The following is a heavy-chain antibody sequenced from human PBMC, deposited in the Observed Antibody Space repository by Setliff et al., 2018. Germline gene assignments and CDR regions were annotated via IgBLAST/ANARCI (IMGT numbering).Heavy chain of an antibody. CDR1: GFTFSSYG. J-gene: IGHJ4*02. Sequence: PGGSLRLSCAASGFTFSSYGMHWVRQAPGKGLEWVAVIWYDGSNKYYADSVKGRFTISRDNSKNTLYLQMNSLRAEDTAVYYCAKSALGYSYVPYYFDYWGQGTLVTVSS. V-gene: IGHV3-30*02. CDR2: IWYDGSNK. CDR3: AKSALGYSYVPYYFDY. D-gene: IGHD5-18*01.